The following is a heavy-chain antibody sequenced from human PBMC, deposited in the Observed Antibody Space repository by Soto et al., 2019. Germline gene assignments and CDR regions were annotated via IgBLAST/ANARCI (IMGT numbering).Heavy chain of an antibody. CDR3: ARVWVYDYIWGSPQRHAFDI. CDR1: GGSISSGDYY. Sequence: PSETLSLTCTVSGGSISSGDYYWSWIRQAPGKGLEWIGYIYYSGNTYYNPSLKSRVTISVDTSKNQFSLKLSSVTAADTAVYYCARVWVYDYIWGSPQRHAFDIWGQGTMVTVSS. D-gene: IGHD3-16*01. V-gene: IGHV4-61*08. CDR2: IYYSGNT. J-gene: IGHJ3*02.